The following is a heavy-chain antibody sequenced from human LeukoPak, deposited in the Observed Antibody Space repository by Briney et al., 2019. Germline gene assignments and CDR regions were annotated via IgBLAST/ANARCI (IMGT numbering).Heavy chain of an antibody. CDR2: INHSGST. CDR3: ARGIVGATL. Sequence: SETLSLTCAVYGGSFSDYYWSWIRQPPGKGLEWIGEINHSGSTNYNPSLKSRVTISVDTSKNQFSLKLSSVTAADTAVYYCARGIVGATLWGQGTLVTVSS. D-gene: IGHD1-26*01. V-gene: IGHV4-34*01. CDR1: GGSFSDYY. J-gene: IGHJ4*02.